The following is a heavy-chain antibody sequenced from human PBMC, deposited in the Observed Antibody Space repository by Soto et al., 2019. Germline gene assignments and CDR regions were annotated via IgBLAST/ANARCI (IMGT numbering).Heavy chain of an antibody. J-gene: IGHJ4*02. CDR3: TRLVEGGAVAGLY. Sequence: GESLKISCKGSEDTFTNYWIGWVRQMPGKGLEWMGIIYPPDSDTRYSPSFQGQVTISADKSITTAYLQWSSLEASDTAIYFCTRLVEGGAVAGLYRGQGTPVTVSS. D-gene: IGHD6-19*01. CDR2: IYPPDSDT. V-gene: IGHV5-51*01. CDR1: EDTFTNYW.